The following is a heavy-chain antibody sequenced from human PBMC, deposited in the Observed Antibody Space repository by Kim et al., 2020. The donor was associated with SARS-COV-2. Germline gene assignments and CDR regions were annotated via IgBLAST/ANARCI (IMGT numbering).Heavy chain of an antibody. V-gene: IGHV3-74*01. Sequence: GGSLRLSCAASGFSFSMYWMHWVRQAPGKGLVWVSRITPDGSDAVYADSVAGRFTLSRDNTKNTVYLQMNSLTGEDTALYYCVRDVMPSPSRGLDPWGQGTLVTASS. CDR3: VRDVMPSPSRGLDP. D-gene: IGHD3-16*01. CDR2: ITPDGSDA. J-gene: IGHJ5*02. CDR1: GFSFSMYW.